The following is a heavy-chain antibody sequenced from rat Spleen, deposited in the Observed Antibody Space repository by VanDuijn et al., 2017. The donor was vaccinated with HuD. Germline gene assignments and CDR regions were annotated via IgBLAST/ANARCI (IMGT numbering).Heavy chain of an antibody. CDR1: GFTFSNYY. Sequence: EVQLVESGGGLMQPGGSMKLSCATSGFTFSNYYMAWVRQAPTKGLEWVASSSFDGANAYYRDSVKGRFTISRDNAKGPLYLQMDSLRYEDTATDYCARHPTYYGFDGDWLACWGQGTLVTVSS. D-gene: IGHD1-9*01. V-gene: IGHV5-25*01. J-gene: IGHJ3*01. CDR2: SSFDGANA. CDR3: ARHPTYYGFDGDWLAC.